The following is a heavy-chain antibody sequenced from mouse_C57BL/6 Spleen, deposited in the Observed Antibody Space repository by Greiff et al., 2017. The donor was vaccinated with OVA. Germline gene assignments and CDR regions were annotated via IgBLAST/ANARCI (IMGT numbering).Heavy chain of an antibody. V-gene: IGHV1-15*01. CDR1: GYTFTDYE. CDR2: IDPETGGT. CDR3: TGPGGRGFAD. J-gene: IGHJ3*01. D-gene: IGHD1-1*02. Sequence: VQLQQSGAELVRPGASVTLSCKASGYTFTDYEMHWVKQTPVHGLEWIGAIDPETGGTAYNQKFKGKAILTADKSSSTAYMELRSLTSEDSAVYYCTGPGGRGFADWGQGTLVTVSA.